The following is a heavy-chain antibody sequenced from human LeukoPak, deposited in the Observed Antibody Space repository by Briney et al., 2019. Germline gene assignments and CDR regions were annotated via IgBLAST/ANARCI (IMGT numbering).Heavy chain of an antibody. V-gene: IGHV4-61*02. Sequence: ASETLSLTCTVSGGSISSGSYYWSWVRQPAGKGLEWIGRIYTRGSTSYNPSLQSRVTISVDTSKNQFSLKLSSVTAADTAVYYCGRRSWSNWFDPWGQGTLVTVSS. J-gene: IGHJ5*02. CDR1: GGSISSGSYY. D-gene: IGHD6-13*01. CDR2: IYTRGST. CDR3: GRRSWSNWFDP.